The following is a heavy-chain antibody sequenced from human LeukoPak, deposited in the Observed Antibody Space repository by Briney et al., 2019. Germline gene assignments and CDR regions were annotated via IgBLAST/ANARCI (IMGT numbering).Heavy chain of an antibody. D-gene: IGHD2-2*01. V-gene: IGHV3-23*01. CDR2: ISGSGGST. Sequence: PGGSLRPSCAASGFTFSSYAMSWVRQAPGKGLEWVSAISGSGGSTYYADSVKGRFTISRDNSKNTLYLQMNSLRAEDTAVYYCAKDRVGHCSSTSCQYFDYWGQGTLVTVSS. J-gene: IGHJ4*02. CDR3: AKDRVGHCSSTSCQYFDY. CDR1: GFTFSSYA.